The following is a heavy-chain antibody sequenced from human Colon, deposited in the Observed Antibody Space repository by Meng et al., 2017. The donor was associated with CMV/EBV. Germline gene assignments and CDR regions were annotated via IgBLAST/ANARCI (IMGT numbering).Heavy chain of an antibody. J-gene: IGHJ4*02. Sequence: GESLKISCEASGFTLSDFAMHWVRQTPGKGLEWVAFIHRDASGPFYADSVKGRFTISRDNSRNTLSLQMNSLTLEDTAVYYGAADFWIGAGYWGQGALVTVSS. CDR3: AADFWIGAGY. V-gene: IGHV3-30*02. CDR2: IHRDASGP. D-gene: IGHD3-3*01. CDR1: GFTLSDFA.